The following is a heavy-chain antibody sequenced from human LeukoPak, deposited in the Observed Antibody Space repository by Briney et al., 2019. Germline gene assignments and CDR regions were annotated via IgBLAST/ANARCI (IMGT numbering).Heavy chain of an antibody. J-gene: IGHJ4*02. CDR1: GLSFGDYT. V-gene: IGHV3-43*01. CDR2: ISRNGAAT. CDR3: TRHRYGDSGGDFDY. Sequence: GGSLRLSCEASGLSFGDYTMHWVRQAPGKGLEWVSLISRNGAATKYADSVRGRFTISRDDSKNTAYLQMNSLKTGDTAVYYCTRHRYGDSGGDFDYWGQGTLVTVSS. D-gene: IGHD2-21*02.